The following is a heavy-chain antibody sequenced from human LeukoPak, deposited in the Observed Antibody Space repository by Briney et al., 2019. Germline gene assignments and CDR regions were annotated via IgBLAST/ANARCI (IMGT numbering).Heavy chain of an antibody. J-gene: IGHJ4*02. V-gene: IGHV3-30*02. CDR2: IRYDGSNK. CDR1: GFTFSSYA. D-gene: IGHD6-19*01. CDR3: AKPPILNSSGWYSDFDY. Sequence: PGRSLRLSCAASGFTFSSYAMHWVRQAPGKGLEWVAFIRYDGSNKYYADSVKGRFTISRDNSKNTLYLQMNSLRAEDTAVYYCAKPPILNSSGWYSDFDYWGQGTLVTVSS.